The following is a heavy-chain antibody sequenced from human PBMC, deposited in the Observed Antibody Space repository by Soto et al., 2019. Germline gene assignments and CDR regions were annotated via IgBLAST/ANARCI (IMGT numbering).Heavy chain of an antibody. Sequence: GASVKVSCKASGYTFTSYAMNWVRQAPGQGLEWMGWINTNTGNPTYAQGFTGRFVFSLDTSVSTAYLQICSLNAEDTAVYYCATHNVSSSWYALYYYYGMDVWGQGTTVTVSS. CDR2: INTNTGNP. J-gene: IGHJ6*02. CDR1: GYTFTSYA. V-gene: IGHV7-4-1*01. D-gene: IGHD6-13*01. CDR3: ATHNVSSSWYALYYYYGMDV.